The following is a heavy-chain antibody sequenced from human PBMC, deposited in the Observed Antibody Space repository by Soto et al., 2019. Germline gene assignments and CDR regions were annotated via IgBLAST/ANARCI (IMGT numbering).Heavy chain of an antibody. J-gene: IGHJ1*01. D-gene: IGHD3-10*01. V-gene: IGHV4-61*01. CDR3: ARESREFTEEFRH. CDR2: VYITTTT. Sequence: SETLSLTCTVSGGSVNSGNYYWSWIRQPPGKGLEWIGYVYITTTTNYNPSLKSRVTMSLDTSKNQFSLKLTSVTAADTAVYYCARESREFTEEFRHWGQGALVTVSS. CDR1: GGSVNSGNYY.